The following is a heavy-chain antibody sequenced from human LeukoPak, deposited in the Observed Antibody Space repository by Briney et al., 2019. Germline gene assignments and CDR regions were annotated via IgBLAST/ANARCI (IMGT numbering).Heavy chain of an antibody. V-gene: IGHV1-2*02. D-gene: IGHD5-24*01. CDR3: ARALRSWPHFDP. CDR2: INPNSGGK. CDR1: GYTFTRYY. J-gene: IGHJ5*02. Sequence: ASVKVSYKASGYTFTRYYMHWLRQAPGQGLEWMGWINPNSGGKNYAQKFQGRVTMTRDTSISTAYMELSRLRSDDTAVYYCARALRSWPHFDPWGQGTLVTVSS.